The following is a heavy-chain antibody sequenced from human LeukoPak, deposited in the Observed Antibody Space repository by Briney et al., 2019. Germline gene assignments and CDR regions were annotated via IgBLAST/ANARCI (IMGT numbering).Heavy chain of an antibody. V-gene: IGHV1-69*02. CDR2: ITPILGIA. CDR1: GCTFTSYT. D-gene: IGHD6-19*01. CDR3: ARSPESYCSGWYGFSGAFDI. Sequence: RASVKVSCKASGCTFTSYTISWVRQAPGQGLEWMGRITPILGIANYAQKFQVRVTITADKSTSTAYMELSSLGSEDTAVYYCARSPESYCSGWYGFSGAFDIWGKGTMVTVSS. J-gene: IGHJ3*02.